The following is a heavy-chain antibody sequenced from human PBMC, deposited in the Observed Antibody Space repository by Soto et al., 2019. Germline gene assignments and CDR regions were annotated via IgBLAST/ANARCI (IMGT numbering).Heavy chain of an antibody. V-gene: IGHV4-34*01. CDR3: ARGFALRLVAYYYYGMDV. CDR2: INHSGST. Sequence: SETLSLTCAVYGGSFSGYYWSWIRQPPGKGLEWIGEINHSGSTNYNPSLKSRVTISVDTSKDQFSLKLSSVTAADTAVYYCARGFALRLVAYYYYGMDVWGQGATVTVSS. J-gene: IGHJ6*02. CDR1: GGSFSGYY. D-gene: IGHD2-21*01.